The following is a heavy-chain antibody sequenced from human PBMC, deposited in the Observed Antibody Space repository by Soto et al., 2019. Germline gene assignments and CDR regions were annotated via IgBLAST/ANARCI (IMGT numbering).Heavy chain of an antibody. Sequence: QAQLVESGGGVVQPGTSLRLSCAASGFTISTHGMHWVRQAPGKGLEWLANIWYDGSNKFYAESVKGRFSISKDNSKNKLYMQMSSLRAEDTAVYYCAAATTWNFHFPYWGQGTQVTVSA. CDR2: IWYDGSNK. J-gene: IGHJ4*02. D-gene: IGHD1-7*01. CDR3: AAATTWNFHFPY. V-gene: IGHV3-33*03. CDR1: GFTISTHG.